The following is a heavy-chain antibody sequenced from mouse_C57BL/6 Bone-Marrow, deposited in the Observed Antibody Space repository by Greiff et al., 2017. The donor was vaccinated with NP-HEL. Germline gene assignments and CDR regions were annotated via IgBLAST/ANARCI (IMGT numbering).Heavy chain of an antibody. D-gene: IGHD1-1*01. CDR1: GFSLTSYG. CDR2: IWRGGST. CDR3: AKNDYGSSLWYFDV. Sequence: QVQLQQSGPGLVQPSQSLSITCTVSGFSLTSYGVHWVRQSPGKGLEWLGVIWRGGSTDYNAAFMSRLSITKDNSKSQVFFKMNSLQADDTAIYYCAKNDYGSSLWYFDVWGTGTTVTVSA. V-gene: IGHV2-5*01. J-gene: IGHJ1*03.